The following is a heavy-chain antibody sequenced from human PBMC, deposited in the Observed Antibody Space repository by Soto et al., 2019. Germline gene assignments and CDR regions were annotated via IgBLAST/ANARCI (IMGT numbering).Heavy chain of an antibody. CDR3: ARVCSGGSCYSGVRDAFDI. D-gene: IGHD2-15*01. CDR1: GDSVSSNSAA. V-gene: IGHV6-1*01. Sequence: SQTLSLTCAISGDSVSSNSAAWNWIRQSPSRGLEWLGRTYYRSKWYNDYAVSVKSRITINPDTSKNQFSLQLNSVSPEDTAVYYCARVCSGGSCYSGVRDAFDIWGQGTMVTVSS. J-gene: IGHJ3*02. CDR2: TYYRSKWYN.